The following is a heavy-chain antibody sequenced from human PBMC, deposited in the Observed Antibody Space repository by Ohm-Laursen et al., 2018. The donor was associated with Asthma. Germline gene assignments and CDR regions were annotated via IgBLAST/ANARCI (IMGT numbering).Heavy chain of an antibody. CDR1: GYTFTSYG. CDR3: ARSLADGDPYYYYYGMDV. J-gene: IGHJ6*02. CDR2: ISAYNGNT. V-gene: IGHV1-18*01. D-gene: IGHD4-17*01. Sequence: ASVKVSCKASGYTFTSYGISWVRQAPGQGLEWMGWISAYNGNTNYAQKLQGRVTMTTDTSTSTAYMELRSLRSDDTAVYYCARSLADGDPYYYYYGMDVWGQGTTVTVSS.